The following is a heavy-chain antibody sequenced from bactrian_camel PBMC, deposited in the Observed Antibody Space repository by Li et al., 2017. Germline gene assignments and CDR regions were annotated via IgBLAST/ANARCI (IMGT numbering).Heavy chain of an antibody. J-gene: IGHJ4*01. D-gene: IGHD5*01. V-gene: IGHV3-2*01. CDR1: GFTFSDYY. CDR3: TTAAVGRVPAE. Sequence: HVQLVESGGGLVQPGGSLRLSCVVSGFTFSDYYMSWVRQAPGKGLEWVSSIRAGGGVYYASSVKGRFTISRDDGRNTLYLQLAGLKTEDTAMYYCTTAAVGRVPAEWGRGTQVTVS. CDR2: IRAGGGV.